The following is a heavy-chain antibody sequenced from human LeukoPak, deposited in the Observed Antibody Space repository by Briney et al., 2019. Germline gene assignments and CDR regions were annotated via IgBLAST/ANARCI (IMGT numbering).Heavy chain of an antibody. Sequence: SETLSLTCTVSGGSLSSYYWSWIRQPAGKGLEWIGRIYSTGSTNYNPSLKSRVTMSVDTSKNQFSLRLRSVTAADTAVYYCARQIASAGTAGFDFWGQGALVTVSS. CDR2: IYSTGST. CDR1: GGSLSSYY. J-gene: IGHJ4*02. CDR3: ARQIASAGTAGFDF. V-gene: IGHV4-4*07. D-gene: IGHD6-13*01.